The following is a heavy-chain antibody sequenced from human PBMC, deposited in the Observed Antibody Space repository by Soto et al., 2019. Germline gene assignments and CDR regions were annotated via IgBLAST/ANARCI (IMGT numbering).Heavy chain of an antibody. CDR2: FYYSENT. J-gene: IGHJ6*02. CDR3: AKLAGYCSGNSCHGDYAMDV. D-gene: IGHD2-2*01. Sequence: ETLSLTCTVSGGSISSKSYSWGWIRQPPGKGLEWIGTFYYSENTYYNPSLKSRVTISVDTSKNQFSLKLSSVTAADTAVYYCAKLAGYCSGNSCHGDYAMDVWGQGTTVTVSS. V-gene: IGHV4-39*01. CDR1: GGSISSKSYS.